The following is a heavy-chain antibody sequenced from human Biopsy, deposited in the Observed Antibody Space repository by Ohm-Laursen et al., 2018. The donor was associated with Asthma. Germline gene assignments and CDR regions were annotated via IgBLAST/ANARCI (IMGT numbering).Heavy chain of an antibody. Sequence: SLRLSCAASGFTFGDYCMSWVRRVPGQGLEWVANIKHDGSEKNHVDSLKGRFTISRDNAKNLLFLQMNSHRAEDTAVYYCARTFPFWSPYHAEHYQLWGQGTLVTVSS. CDR3: ARTFPFWSPYHAEHYQL. J-gene: IGHJ1*01. CDR2: IKHDGSEK. V-gene: IGHV3-7*01. CDR1: GFTFGDYC. D-gene: IGHD3-3*01.